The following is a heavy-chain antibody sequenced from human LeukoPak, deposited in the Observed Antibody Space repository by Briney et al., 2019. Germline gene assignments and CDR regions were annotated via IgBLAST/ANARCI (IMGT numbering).Heavy chain of an antibody. V-gene: IGHV4-39*01. J-gene: IGHJ4*02. CDR1: GDSISSSSYY. CDR2: IYYSGST. Sequence: SETLSLTCTVSGDSISSSSYYWGWIRQPPGKGLEWIGSIYYSGSTYHNPSLKSRATISVDTSKDQFSLKLSSVTAADTAVYYCARLGVVFDYWGREPWSPSPQ. CDR3: ARLGVVFDY. D-gene: IGHD2-15*01.